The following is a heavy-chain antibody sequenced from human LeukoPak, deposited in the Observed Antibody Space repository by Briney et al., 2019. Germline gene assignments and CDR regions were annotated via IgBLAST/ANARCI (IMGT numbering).Heavy chain of an antibody. D-gene: IGHD6-19*01. CDR2: ISYDGSNK. CDR3: AKAGSGWYFDY. V-gene: IGHV3-30*18. J-gene: IGHJ4*02. Sequence: PGGSLRLSCAASGFIFSSYGMHWVRQAPGKGLEWVAVISYDGSNKYYADSVKGRFTISRDNSKNTLYLQMNSLRAEDTAVYYCAKAGSGWYFDYWGQGTLVTVSS. CDR1: GFIFSSYG.